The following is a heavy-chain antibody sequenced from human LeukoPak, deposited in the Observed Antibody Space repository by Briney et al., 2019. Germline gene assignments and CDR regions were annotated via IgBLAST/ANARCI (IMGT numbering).Heavy chain of an antibody. CDR2: IYTSGST. J-gene: IGHJ3*02. V-gene: IGHV4-61*02. CDR3: ARDRPYCGGDCYSGLGAFDI. Sequence: SETLSLTCNVSGASISSGGYYWSWIRQPAGKGLEWIGRIYTSGSTNYNPSLKSRVTISVDTSKNQFSLKLSSVTAADTAVYYCARDRPYCGGDCYSGLGAFDIWGQGTMVTVSS. D-gene: IGHD2-21*01. CDR1: GASISSGGYY.